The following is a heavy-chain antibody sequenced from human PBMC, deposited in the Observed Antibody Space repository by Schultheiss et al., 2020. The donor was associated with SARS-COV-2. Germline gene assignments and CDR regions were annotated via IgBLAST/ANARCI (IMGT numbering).Heavy chain of an antibody. Sequence: SVKVSCKASGGTFSSYAISWVRQAPGQGLEWMGGIIPIFGTANYAQKFQGRVTITADESTSTAYMELSSLRSEDTAVYYCAREREAARNWFDPWGQGTLVTVSS. CDR2: IIPIFGTA. CDR3: AREREAARNWFDP. D-gene: IGHD6-6*01. J-gene: IGHJ5*02. V-gene: IGHV1-69*13. CDR1: GGTFSSYA.